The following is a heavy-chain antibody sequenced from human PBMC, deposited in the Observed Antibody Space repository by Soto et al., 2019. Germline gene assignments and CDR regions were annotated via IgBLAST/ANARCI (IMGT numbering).Heavy chain of an antibody. D-gene: IGHD6-13*01. CDR3: ARGDNGYSSSRYYFDY. Sequence: QVQLQESGPGLVKPSQTLSLTCTVSGGSISRGGYYWSWIRQHPGKGLEWIGYIYYSWSTYYNPSPKSRVTIAVDTSQTQFSLKLSAVNAADTAVYYSARGDNGYSSSRYYFDYWGQGTLVTVSS. J-gene: IGHJ4*02. CDR2: IYYSWST. CDR1: GGSISRGGYY. V-gene: IGHV4-31*03.